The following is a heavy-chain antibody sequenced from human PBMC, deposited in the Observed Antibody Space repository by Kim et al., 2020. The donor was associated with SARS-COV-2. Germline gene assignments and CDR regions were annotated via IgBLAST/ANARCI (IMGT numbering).Heavy chain of an antibody. CDR1: GFTFSSYG. V-gene: IGHV3-33*05. Sequence: GGSLRLSCAASGFTFSSYGMHWVRQAPGKGLEWVAVISYDGSNKYYADSVKGRFTISRDNSKNTLYLQMNSLRAEDTAVYYCARILRSYYHYYYGMDVWGQGTTVTVSS. D-gene: IGHD3-16*01. CDR3: ARILRSYYHYYYGMDV. J-gene: IGHJ6*02. CDR2: ISYDGSNK.